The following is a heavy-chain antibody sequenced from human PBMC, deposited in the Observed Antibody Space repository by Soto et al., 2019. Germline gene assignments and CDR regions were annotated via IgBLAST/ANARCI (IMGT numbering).Heavy chain of an antibody. V-gene: IGHV3-23*01. D-gene: IGHD6-19*01. CDR2: ISGSVGST. CDR3: AKVRSSGWYYGMDV. J-gene: IGHJ6*02. CDR1: GFTFSSYA. Sequence: GGSLRLSCAASGFTFSSYAMSWVRQAPGKGLEWVSAISGSVGSTYYADSVKGRFTISRDNSKNTLYLQMNSLRAEDTAVYYCAKVRSSGWYYGMDVWGQGTTVTVSS.